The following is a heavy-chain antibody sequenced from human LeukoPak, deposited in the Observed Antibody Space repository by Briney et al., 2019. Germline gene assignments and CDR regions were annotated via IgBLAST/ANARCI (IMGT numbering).Heavy chain of an antibody. V-gene: IGHV4-30-2*01. CDR2: IYHSGST. J-gene: IGHJ1*01. CDR1: GASISSGTYS. D-gene: IGHD1-26*01. Sequence: PSQTLSLTCTVSGASISSGTYSWSWIRQPPGKGLEWIGYIYHSGSTYYNPSLKSRVTISVDRSKNQFSLKLSSVTAADTAVYYCARGAPLFQHWGQGTLVTVSS. CDR3: ARGAPLFQH.